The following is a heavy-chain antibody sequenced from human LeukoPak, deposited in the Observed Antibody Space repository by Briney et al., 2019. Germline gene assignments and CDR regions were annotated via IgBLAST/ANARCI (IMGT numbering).Heavy chain of an antibody. D-gene: IGHD4-17*01. Sequence: SETLSLTCAVSGVSFNDYYWSWVRQTPGKGLEWNGEINHSGYTNDNPSLKSRVTISIDTSRKQFSLNLRSVTVADTGIYYCTRMTTGHDYWGQGTLVTVSS. CDR3: TRMTTGHDY. V-gene: IGHV4-34*01. CDR2: INHSGYT. CDR1: GVSFNDYY. J-gene: IGHJ4*02.